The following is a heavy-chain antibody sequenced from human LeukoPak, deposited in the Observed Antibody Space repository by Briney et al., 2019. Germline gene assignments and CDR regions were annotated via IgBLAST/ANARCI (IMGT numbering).Heavy chain of an antibody. Sequence: GGSLRLSCVASRFAFGSYAMCWVRQAPGNGLEWVSGLSANGGTTYYADSVKGHFTISRDNSKNTLFLQMNSLRAEDTAVYYCAKSFTRSGCYYALDYWGQGTLVTVSS. V-gene: IGHV3-23*01. D-gene: IGHD1-26*01. CDR1: RFAFGSYA. J-gene: IGHJ4*02. CDR2: LSANGGTT. CDR3: AKSFTRSGCYYALDY.